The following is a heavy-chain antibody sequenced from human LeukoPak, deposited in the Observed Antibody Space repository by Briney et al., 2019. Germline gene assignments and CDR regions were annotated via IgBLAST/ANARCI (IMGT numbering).Heavy chain of an antibody. D-gene: IGHD2-2*01. Sequence: GSSVKVSCKASGGTFSSYAISWVRQAPGQGLEWMGGIIPIFGTANYAQKFQGRVTITTDESTSTAYMELSSLRSEDTAVYYCARGVYCSGTGPCWAFDIWGQGTMVTVSS. V-gene: IGHV1-69*05. CDR1: GGTFSSYA. CDR2: IIPIFGTA. CDR3: ARGVYCSGTGPCWAFDI. J-gene: IGHJ3*02.